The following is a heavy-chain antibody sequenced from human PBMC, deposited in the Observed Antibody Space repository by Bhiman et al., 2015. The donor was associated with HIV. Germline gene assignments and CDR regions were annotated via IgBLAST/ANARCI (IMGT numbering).Heavy chain of an antibody. CDR1: GFTVSSNY. CDR2: IYTDGST. Sequence: EVQLVESGGGLVQPGGSLRLSCAASGFTVSSNYMNWVRQAPGKGLEWVSVIYTDGSTYYADSVKGRFTISRDNSKNTLYLQMNRLRGEDTAVYYCAKGAHCSGGTCYWRAARAFDIWGQGTMVTVSS. J-gene: IGHJ3*02. V-gene: IGHV3-66*01. D-gene: IGHD2-15*01. CDR3: AKGAHCSGGTCYWRAARAFDI.